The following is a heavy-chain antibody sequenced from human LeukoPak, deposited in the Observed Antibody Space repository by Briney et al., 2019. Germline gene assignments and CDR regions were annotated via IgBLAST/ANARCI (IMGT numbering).Heavy chain of an antibody. V-gene: IGHV3-7*01. D-gene: IGHD1-7*01. CDR1: GFTFSSYW. CDR2: IKQDGSEK. J-gene: IGHJ4*02. Sequence: GGSLRLSCAASGFTFSSYWMSWVRKAPGKGLEWVANIKQDGSEKYYVDSVKGRFTISRDNAKNSLYLQMNSLRAEDTAVYYCARDRLRITGTTYFDYWGQGTLVTVSS. CDR3: ARDRLRITGTTYFDY.